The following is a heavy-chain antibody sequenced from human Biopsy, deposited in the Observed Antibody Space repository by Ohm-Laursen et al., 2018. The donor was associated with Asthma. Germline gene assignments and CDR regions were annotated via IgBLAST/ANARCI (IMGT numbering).Heavy chain of an antibody. J-gene: IGHJ4*02. V-gene: IGHV1-69*13. Sequence: SVKVSCKSLGGTFNTYVIGWGRQAPGQGLEWMGGINSVFGTTTYPQKFQDRVTITADDSPSTVYMELSSLRSEDTAVYYCARKAGSCISRTCYSLDFWGQGTLVTVSS. CDR3: ARKAGSCISRTCYSLDF. CDR2: INSVFGTT. D-gene: IGHD2-2*01. CDR1: GGTFNTYV.